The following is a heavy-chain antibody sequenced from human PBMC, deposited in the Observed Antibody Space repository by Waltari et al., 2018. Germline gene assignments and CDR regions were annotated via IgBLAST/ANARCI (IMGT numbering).Heavy chain of an antibody. J-gene: IGHJ4*02. Sequence: QVQLQQWGAGLLKPSETRSLTSAVYGGSLNGYYWNWIRQTPGKGLEWIGEANYTGGANYNPSLKGRVTISVDTSKNQFSLKLRSLTAADTAMYFCARGGITRVFGYWGQGTLVTVS. CDR1: GGSLNGYY. CDR3: ARGGITRVFGY. CDR2: ANYTGGA. V-gene: IGHV4-34*02. D-gene: IGHD3-10*01.